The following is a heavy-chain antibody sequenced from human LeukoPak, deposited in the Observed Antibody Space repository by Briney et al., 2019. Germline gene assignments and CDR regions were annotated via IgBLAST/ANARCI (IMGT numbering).Heavy chain of an antibody. Sequence: GGSLRLSCAASGFTFSSYAMSWVRQAPGKGLEWVSTISGTGGSTYYADSVKGRFTISRDNSKNTLYLQMNSLRAEDTAVYYCAKDLSRFTVTSDYWGQGTLVTVSS. D-gene: IGHD4-17*01. CDR1: GFTFSSYA. J-gene: IGHJ4*02. V-gene: IGHV3-23*01. CDR3: AKDLSRFTVTSDY. CDR2: ISGTGGST.